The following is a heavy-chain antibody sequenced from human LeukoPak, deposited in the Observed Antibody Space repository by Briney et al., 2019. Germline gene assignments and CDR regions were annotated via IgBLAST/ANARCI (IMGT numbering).Heavy chain of an antibody. Sequence: SETLSLTCTVSGGSISSYYWSWIRQPPGKGLEWIGYIYYSGSTNYNPSLKSRVTISVDTSKNQFSLKLSSVTAADTAVYYCAXXRTEAAAVFFDYWGQGTLVTVSS. V-gene: IGHV4-59*08. J-gene: IGHJ4*02. CDR1: GGSISSYY. CDR2: IYYSGST. D-gene: IGHD6-13*01. CDR3: AXXRTEAAAVFFDY.